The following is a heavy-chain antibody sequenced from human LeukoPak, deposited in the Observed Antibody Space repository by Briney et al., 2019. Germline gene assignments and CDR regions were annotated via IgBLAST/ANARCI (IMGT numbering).Heavy chain of an antibody. J-gene: IGHJ5*02. D-gene: IGHD2-2*02. CDR3: ARSVVVPAATPGKFDP. CDR2: IYYSGST. CDR1: GGSISSSSYY. Sequence: SETLSLTCTVSGGSISSSSYYWGWIRQPPGKGLEWIGSIYYSGSTYYNPSLKSRVTISVDTSKNQFSLKLSSVTAADTAVYYCARSVVVPAATPGKFDPWGQGTLVTVSS. V-gene: IGHV4-39*07.